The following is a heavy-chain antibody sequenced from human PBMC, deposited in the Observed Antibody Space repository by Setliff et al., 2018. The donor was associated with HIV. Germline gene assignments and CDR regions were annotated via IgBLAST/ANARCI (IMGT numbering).Heavy chain of an antibody. V-gene: IGHV4-31*01. CDR1: GDSIDRSNFF. CDR3: ARGGAFCGRDSCYYLDY. D-gene: IGHD2-21*02. J-gene: IGHJ4*02. CDR2: IYYSGSA. Sequence: SETLSLTCTVSGDSIDRSNFFWPWIRQHPGKGLEWIGYIYYSGSATYNPSLKSQASISVDTSRNEFSLKLSSVTAADTAVYFCARGGAFCGRDSCYYLDYWGQGNPVTVSS.